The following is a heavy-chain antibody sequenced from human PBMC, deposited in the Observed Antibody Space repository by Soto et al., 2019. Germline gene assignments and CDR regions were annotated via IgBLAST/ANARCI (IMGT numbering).Heavy chain of an antibody. Sequence: QVQLMQSGAEVKKPGASVKVSCKASGYTFTTYDINWVRQAPGQGLEWMGWMNPNRTNTGYAEKFQDRVTMSRDTSLSPAYMELSSLRYDATAVYYCVRGGFLSHDHVIIAPATLGFDPWGQGTLVTVSS. CDR1: GYTFTTYD. J-gene: IGHJ5*02. D-gene: IGHD2-2*01. CDR2: MNPNRTNT. CDR3: VRGGFLSHDHVIIAPATLGFDP. V-gene: IGHV1-8*01.